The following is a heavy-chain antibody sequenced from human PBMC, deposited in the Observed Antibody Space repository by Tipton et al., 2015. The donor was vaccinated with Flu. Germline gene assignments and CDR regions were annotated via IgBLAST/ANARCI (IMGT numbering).Heavy chain of an antibody. CDR3: ARVNRGFFDY. V-gene: IGHV4-61*01. D-gene: IGHD1/OR15-1a*01. CDR1: GGSISSSSHY. J-gene: IGHJ4*02. CDR2: IDYTGST. Sequence: TLSLTCTVSGGSISSSSHYWSWIRQPPGKGLEWLGYIDYTGSTNYSPSLKSRVTISLDTSENQLSLKLNSMTAADTAVYHCARVNRGFFDYWGQGTLVTVSS.